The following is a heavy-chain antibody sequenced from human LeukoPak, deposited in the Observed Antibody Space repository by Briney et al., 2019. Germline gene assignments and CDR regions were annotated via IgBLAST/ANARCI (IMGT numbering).Heavy chain of an antibody. D-gene: IGHD2-15*01. CDR3: ASELGYCSDDNCYGDWFDP. J-gene: IGHJ5*02. Sequence: SETLSLTCAVYGGSFSGYFWSWIRQPPGKGLEWIGEIPHSGTTNYNPSLKSRVTISLDTSKNQISLKLSSVTAADTAVYYCASELGYCSDDNCYGDWFDPWGQGTLVTLPS. CDR1: GGSFSGYF. V-gene: IGHV4-34*01. CDR2: IPHSGTT.